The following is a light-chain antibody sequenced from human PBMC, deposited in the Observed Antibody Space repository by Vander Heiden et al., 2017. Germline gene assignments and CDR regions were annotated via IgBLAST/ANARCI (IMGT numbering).Light chain of an antibody. J-gene: IGLJ2*01. Sequence: QSVLTQPPSASGTPGQRVTISCSGSCPNIGSNTVSWYQQLPGTAPKLLIYSNNQRPSGVPDRFSGSKSGTSASLAISGLQSEDEADYYCAAWDDSLNGVVFGGGTKLTVL. CDR2: SNN. CDR1: CPNIGSNT. V-gene: IGLV1-44*01. CDR3: AAWDDSLNGVV.